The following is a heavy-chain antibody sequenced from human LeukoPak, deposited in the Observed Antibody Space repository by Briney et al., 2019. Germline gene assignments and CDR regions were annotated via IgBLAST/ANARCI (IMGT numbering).Heavy chain of an antibody. CDR3: ARSDFMVRIT. CDR2: ISYDGSNE. CDR1: GFTFSNYV. D-gene: IGHD3-10*01. Sequence: PGGSLRLSCVVSGFTFSNYVMHWVRQASGKGLEWVAVISYDGSNEYYGDSVKGRFTISRDNSKNTLYLQMNSLRAEDTAVYYCARSDFMVRITWGQGTLVTVSS. V-gene: IGHV3-30*04. J-gene: IGHJ5*02.